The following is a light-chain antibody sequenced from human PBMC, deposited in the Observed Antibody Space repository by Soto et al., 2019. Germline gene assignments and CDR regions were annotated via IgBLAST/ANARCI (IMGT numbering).Light chain of an antibody. Sequence: EVLMTQSPATLSVSPGEGATLSCGASQFVGNKLAWFQQKPGQAPRLLIYFASTRATGIPARFSGSGSGTEFTLTISSLKSEDFAVYYCQQYDNWHTWTFGQGTKVDIK. CDR3: QQYDNWHTWT. V-gene: IGKV3-15*01. J-gene: IGKJ1*01. CDR1: QFVGNK. CDR2: FAS.